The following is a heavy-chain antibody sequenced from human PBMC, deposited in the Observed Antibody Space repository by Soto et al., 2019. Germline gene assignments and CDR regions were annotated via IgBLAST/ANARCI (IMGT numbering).Heavy chain of an antibody. D-gene: IGHD6-19*01. Sequence: EVQLLESGGRLVQPAGSLRLSCAASGFTFGSYAMSWVRQPPGKGLEWVSSISGSCTNTYYADSVKGRFTVSRDDSKSALYLQMNSLRDEDTAIYYCAKRSSYSIGWYFDYWGQGTLVTVSS. CDR2: ISGSCTNT. J-gene: IGHJ4*02. V-gene: IGHV3-23*01. CDR3: AKRSSYSIGWYFDY. CDR1: GFTFGSYA.